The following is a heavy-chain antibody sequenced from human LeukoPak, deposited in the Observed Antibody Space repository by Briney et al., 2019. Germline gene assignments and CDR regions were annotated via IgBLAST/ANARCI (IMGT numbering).Heavy chain of an antibody. Sequence: GGSLRLSCAASGFTFSSYAMSWVRLAPGKGLEWVSAISGSGGSTYYADSVKGRFTISRDNSKNTLYLQMNSLRAEDTAVYYCAKVPNSYYYYYYMDVWGKGTTVTVSS. D-gene: IGHD2-21*01. CDR1: GFTFSSYA. CDR2: ISGSGGST. J-gene: IGHJ6*03. CDR3: AKVPNSYYYYYYMDV. V-gene: IGHV3-23*01.